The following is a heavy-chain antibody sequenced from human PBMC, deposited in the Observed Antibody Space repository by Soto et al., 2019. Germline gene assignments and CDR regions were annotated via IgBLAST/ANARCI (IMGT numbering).Heavy chain of an antibody. V-gene: IGHV4-34*01. CDR1: GGSFSGYY. CDR2: INHSGST. D-gene: IGHD3-3*01. Sequence: SETLSLTCAVYGGSFSGYYWSWIRQPPGKGLEWIGGINHSGSTNYNPSLKSRVTISVDTSKNQFSLKLSSVTAADTAVYYCARGSQLQYYDFWSGFVYYGMDVWGQGTTVTVSS. J-gene: IGHJ6*02. CDR3: ARGSQLQYYDFWSGFVYYGMDV.